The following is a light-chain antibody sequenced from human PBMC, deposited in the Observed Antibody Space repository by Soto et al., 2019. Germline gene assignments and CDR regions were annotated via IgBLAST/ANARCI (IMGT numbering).Light chain of an antibody. CDR2: QAS. Sequence: DIPITQSPSTLSASVGDRVTITCRASEFISKWLAWYQQKPGTAPKLLIYQASSLESGVPSRFSGSGSGTEFTLTITSLQPDDFATYYCQHYNSYLETFGQGTKVDIK. CDR1: EFISKW. V-gene: IGKV1-5*03. CDR3: QHYNSYLET. J-gene: IGKJ1*01.